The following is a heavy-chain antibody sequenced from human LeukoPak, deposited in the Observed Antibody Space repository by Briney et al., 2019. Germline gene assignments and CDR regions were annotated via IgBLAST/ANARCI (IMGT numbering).Heavy chain of an antibody. D-gene: IGHD3-10*01. CDR2: ISSSSSYI. CDR1: GFTFSSYS. V-gene: IGHV3-21*01. J-gene: IGHJ4*02. CDR3: ARDHGGSGSLDY. Sequence: PGGSLRLSCAASGFTFSSYSMNWVRQAPGKGLEWVSSISSSSSYIYYADSVKGRFTISRDNSKNTLYLQMNSLRAEDTAVYYCARDHGGSGSLDYWGQGTLVTVSS.